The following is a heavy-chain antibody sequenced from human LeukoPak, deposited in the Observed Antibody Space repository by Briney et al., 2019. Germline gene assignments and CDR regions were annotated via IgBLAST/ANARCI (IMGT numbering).Heavy chain of an antibody. CDR2: IKQDGSEK. V-gene: IGHV3-7*01. D-gene: IGHD3-16*01. CDR3: ATYTHWVAGDV. Sequence: GGSLRLSCAASGFTFSSYRMSWVRQAPGKGLEWVANIKQDGSEKYYVDSVKGRFTISRDNAKNSLYLQMNSLRAEDAAVYYCATYTHWVAGDVWGQGTTVTVSS. J-gene: IGHJ6*02. CDR1: GFTFSSYR.